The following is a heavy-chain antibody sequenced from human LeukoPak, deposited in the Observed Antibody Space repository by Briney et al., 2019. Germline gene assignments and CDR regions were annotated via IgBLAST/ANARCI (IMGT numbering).Heavy chain of an antibody. J-gene: IGHJ5*02. V-gene: IGHV1-46*01. Sequence: ASVKVSCKASGYTFTSYYMHWVRQAPGQGLEWMGIINPSGGSTSYAQKFQGRVTMTRDTSISTAYMELSRLRSDDTAVYYCARRLGYCSSTSCRVGWFDPWGQGTLVTVSS. CDR1: GYTFTSYY. CDR2: INPSGGST. CDR3: ARRLGYCSSTSCRVGWFDP. D-gene: IGHD2-2*01.